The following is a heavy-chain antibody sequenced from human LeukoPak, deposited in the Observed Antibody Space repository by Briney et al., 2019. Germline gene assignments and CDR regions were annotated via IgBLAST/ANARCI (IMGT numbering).Heavy chain of an antibody. J-gene: IGHJ4*02. Sequence: GGSLRLSCAASGFTFSSYGMSWVRQAPGKGLEWVSAISGSGGSTYYADSVKGRFTISRDNSKNTLYLQMNRLRAEDTAVYYCAKAGGYSYGWFQYYFDYWGQGTLVTVSS. CDR1: GFTFSSYG. CDR3: AKAGGYSYGWFQYYFDY. V-gene: IGHV3-23*01. CDR2: ISGSGGST. D-gene: IGHD5-18*01.